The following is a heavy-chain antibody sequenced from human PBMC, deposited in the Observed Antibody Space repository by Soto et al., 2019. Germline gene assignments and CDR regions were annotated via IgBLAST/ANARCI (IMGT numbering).Heavy chain of an antibody. V-gene: IGHV6-1*01. CDR1: GDSVSSNTAS. CDR2: TYFRSNWYN. CDR3: AKGDNLGPKTGYAFDP. D-gene: IGHD5-12*01. J-gene: IGHJ5*02. Sequence: PSHTLSLTCAISGDSVSSNTASWNWIRQSPSRGLEWLGRTYFRSNWYNDYAVSVKSRIIINPDTSNNQFSLQLNSVTPEDTAVYFCAKGDNLGPKTGYAFDPWGQGIMVTVS.